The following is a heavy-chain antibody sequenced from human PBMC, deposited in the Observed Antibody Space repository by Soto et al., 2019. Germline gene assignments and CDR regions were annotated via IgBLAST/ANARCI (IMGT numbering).Heavy chain of an antibody. CDR3: ARDDDYPGNGFDY. Sequence: QVQLVESGGGVVQPGTSLRLSCAASGFTFSRHGMHWVRQTPGKGLEWLAVILNDASGHWYADSVKGRFTISRDNFENTLYLQMNGLRLEDTAMYYCARDDDYPGNGFDYLGQGTLVTVSS. J-gene: IGHJ4*02. D-gene: IGHD4-17*01. CDR2: ILNDASGH. V-gene: IGHV3-33*01. CDR1: GFTFSRHG.